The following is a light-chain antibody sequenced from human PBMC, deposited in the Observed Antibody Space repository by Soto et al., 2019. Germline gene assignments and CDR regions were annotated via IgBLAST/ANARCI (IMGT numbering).Light chain of an antibody. J-gene: IGKJ2*01. CDR3: QQYDNLPRT. CDR2: DAS. Sequence: DIQMTQPPSSLSAAEGDRVTITCQASQDISNYLNWYQQKPGKAPKLLIYDASNLETGVPSRFSGSGSGTDFTFTISSLQAEDIATYYCQQYDNLPRTFGQGTKLEIK. CDR1: QDISNY. V-gene: IGKV1-33*01.